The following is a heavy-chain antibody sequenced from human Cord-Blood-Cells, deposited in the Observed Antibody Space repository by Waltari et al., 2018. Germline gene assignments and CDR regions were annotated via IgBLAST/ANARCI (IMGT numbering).Heavy chain of an antibody. V-gene: IGHV1-24*01. Sequence: QVQLVQSGAEVKKPGASVKVSCKVSGYTLTELSMHWVRQAPGKGLEWMGGFDPEDGETIYEKKFQGRVTMTEDTSTDTAYMELSSLRSEDTAVYYCATVRPYSSSSAGPNWFDPWGQGTLVTVSS. CDR1: GYTLTELS. CDR2: FDPEDGET. CDR3: ATVRPYSSSSAGPNWFDP. D-gene: IGHD6-6*01. J-gene: IGHJ5*02.